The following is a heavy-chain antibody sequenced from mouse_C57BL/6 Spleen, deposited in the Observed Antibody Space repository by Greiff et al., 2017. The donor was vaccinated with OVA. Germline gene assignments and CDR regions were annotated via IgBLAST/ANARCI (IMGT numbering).Heavy chain of an antibody. CDR1: GYTYTSYW. V-gene: IGHV1-7*01. CDR3: ARTGKITTVVATDAMDY. D-gene: IGHD1-1*01. Sequence: QVQLKQSGAELAKPGASVKLSCKASGYTYTSYWMHWVKQRPGQGLEWIGYINPSSGYTKYNQKFKDKATLTADKSSSTAYMQLSSLTYEDSAVYYCARTGKITTVVATDAMDYWGQGTSVTVSS. CDR2: INPSSGYT. J-gene: IGHJ4*01.